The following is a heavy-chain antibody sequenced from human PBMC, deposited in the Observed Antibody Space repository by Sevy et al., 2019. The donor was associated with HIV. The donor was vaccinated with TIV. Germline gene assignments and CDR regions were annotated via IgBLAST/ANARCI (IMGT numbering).Heavy chain of an antibody. Sequence: GGSLRLSCAASGFTFDDYAMHWVRQAPGKGLEWVSGISWNSGSIGYADSVKGRFTISRDNAKNSLYLQMNSLRAEDTALYFCVKDRSYCGNSFDFWGQGTLVTVSS. V-gene: IGHV3-9*01. CDR3: VKDRSYCGNSFDF. CDR1: GFTFDDYA. D-gene: IGHD2-15*01. CDR2: ISWNSGSI. J-gene: IGHJ4*02.